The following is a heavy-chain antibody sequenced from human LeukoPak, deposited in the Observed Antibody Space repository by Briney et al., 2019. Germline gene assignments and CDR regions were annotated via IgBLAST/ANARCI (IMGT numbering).Heavy chain of an antibody. Sequence: PGGSLRLSCAASGFTFDDYAMHWVRQAPGKGLEWVSGISWNSGSIGYADSVKGRFTISRDNAKNSLYLQMNGLRAEDTALYYCATSRDGYNEPGDYWGQGTLVTVSS. CDR1: GFTFDDYA. D-gene: IGHD5-24*01. V-gene: IGHV3-9*01. CDR2: ISWNSGSI. CDR3: ATSRDGYNEPGDY. J-gene: IGHJ4*02.